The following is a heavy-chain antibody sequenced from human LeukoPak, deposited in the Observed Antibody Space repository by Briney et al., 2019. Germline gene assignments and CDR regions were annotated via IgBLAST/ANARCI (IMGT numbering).Heavy chain of an antibody. D-gene: IGHD1-26*01. J-gene: IGHJ4*02. V-gene: IGHV3-23*01. CDR2: ISGSGFGT. Sequence: GGSLRLSCAASGFTFRTYAISWVRQAPGTGLEWVSAISGSGFGTYYADSVKGRFTISRDNSKSTLYLQMNSLRAEDTAVYYRAKERNNYSGSYYDYHFDYWGQGTLVNVLS. CDR1: GFTFRTYA. CDR3: AKERNNYSGSYYDYHFDY.